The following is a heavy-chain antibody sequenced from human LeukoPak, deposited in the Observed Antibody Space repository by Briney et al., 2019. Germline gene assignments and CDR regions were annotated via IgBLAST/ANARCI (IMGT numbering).Heavy chain of an antibody. D-gene: IGHD3-9*01. CDR3: ARDQEGKAFEGFDY. CDR1: GYTFINFA. J-gene: IGHJ4*02. V-gene: IGHV1-3*01. CDR2: INAGNGNT. Sequence: ASVKVSCKASGYTFINFAINWGRQAPGQRPEWLGWINAGNGNTKYSQKFQGRVTITRDTSASTAYMELSSLTSEDTAVYYCARDQEGKAFEGFDYWGQGTLVTVSS.